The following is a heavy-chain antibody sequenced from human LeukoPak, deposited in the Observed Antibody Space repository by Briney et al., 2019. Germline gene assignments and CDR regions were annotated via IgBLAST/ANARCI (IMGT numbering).Heavy chain of an antibody. D-gene: IGHD1-26*01. Sequence: GASVKVSCKASGYTFTGYYMHWVRQAPGQGLEWMGWINPNSGGTNYAQKFQGRVTMTRDTSISTAYMELSRLRSDDTAVYYCARDPVSIVGATGSFDYWGQGTLVTVSS. J-gene: IGHJ4*02. CDR3: ARDPVSIVGATGSFDY. CDR1: GYTFTGYY. CDR2: INPNSGGT. V-gene: IGHV1-2*02.